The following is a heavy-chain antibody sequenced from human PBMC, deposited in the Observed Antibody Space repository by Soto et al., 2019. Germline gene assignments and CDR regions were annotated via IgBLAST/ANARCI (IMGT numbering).Heavy chain of an antibody. V-gene: IGHV1-18*01. J-gene: IGHJ6*02. D-gene: IGHD3-22*01. Sequence: ASVKVSCKASGYTFTSYGISWVRQAPGQGLEWMGWISAYNGNKNYAQKLQGRVTMTTDTSTGTAYMELGSLGSDDTAVYYCARGPPGDSSGYYYYYYGMDVWGQGTTVTVSS. CDR3: ARGPPGDSSGYYYYYYGMDV. CDR1: GYTFTSYG. CDR2: ISAYNGNK.